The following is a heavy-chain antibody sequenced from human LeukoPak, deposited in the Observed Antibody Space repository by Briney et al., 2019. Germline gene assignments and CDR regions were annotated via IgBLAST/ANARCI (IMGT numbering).Heavy chain of an antibody. Sequence: SQTLSLTCTVSGGSISSGSYYWSWIRRPAGKGLEWIGRIYTSGSTNYNPSLKSRVTISVDTSKNQFSLKLSSVTAADTAVYYCARGSSGWYIVGYFDYWGQGTLVTVSS. CDR2: IYTSGST. V-gene: IGHV4-61*02. D-gene: IGHD6-19*01. CDR3: ARGSSGWYIVGYFDY. CDR1: GGSISSGSYY. J-gene: IGHJ4*02.